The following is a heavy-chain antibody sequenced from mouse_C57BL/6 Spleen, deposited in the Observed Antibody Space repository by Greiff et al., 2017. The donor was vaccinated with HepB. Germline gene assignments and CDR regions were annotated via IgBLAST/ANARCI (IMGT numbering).Heavy chain of an antibody. J-gene: IGHJ2*01. CDR2: IDPEDGET. Sequence: EVKLMESGAELVKPGASVKLSCTASGFNIKDYYMHWVKQRTEQGLEWIGRIDPEDGETKYAPKFQGKATITADTSSNTAYLQLSSLTSEDTAVYYGARDYGSSPVGYFDYWGQGTTLTVSS. CDR1: GFNIKDYY. V-gene: IGHV14-2*01. D-gene: IGHD1-1*01. CDR3: ARDYGSSPVGYFDY.